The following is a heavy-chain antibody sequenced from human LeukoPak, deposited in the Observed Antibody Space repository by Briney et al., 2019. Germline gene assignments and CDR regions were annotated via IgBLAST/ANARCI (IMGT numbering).Heavy chain of an antibody. CDR3: ARDCSSVWYWVDF. D-gene: IGHD6-19*01. CDR1: GFTFSSYG. CDR2: IWYDGSNK. Sequence: PGGSLRLSCAASGFTFSSYGMHWVRQAPGKGLEWVAVIWYDGSNKYYADSVKGRFTISRDNSKNTLYLQMNSLRAEDTAVYYWARDCSSVWYWVDFWGQGTLVTVSS. V-gene: IGHV3-33*01. J-gene: IGHJ4*02.